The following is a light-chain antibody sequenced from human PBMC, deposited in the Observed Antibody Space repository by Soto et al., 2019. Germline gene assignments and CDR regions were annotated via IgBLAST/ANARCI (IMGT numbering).Light chain of an antibody. J-gene: IGLJ1*01. V-gene: IGLV2-14*01. CDR1: SSDVGGYNY. CDR3: SSYTSGTTLYV. CDR2: ASS. Sequence: QSALTQPPSASGSPGQSLTISCTGTSSDVGGYNYVSWYQHHAGKAPRLMIYASSNRPSGVSHRFSGSRSGNTASLTISGLQAEDEADYYCSSYTSGTTLYVFGTGTKLTVL.